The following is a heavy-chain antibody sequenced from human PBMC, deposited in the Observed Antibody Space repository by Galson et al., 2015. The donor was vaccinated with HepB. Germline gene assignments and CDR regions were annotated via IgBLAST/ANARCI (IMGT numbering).Heavy chain of an antibody. J-gene: IGHJ4*02. CDR1: GYSFTSYW. CDR3: ASHPREWVGATTRGGY. D-gene: IGHD1-26*01. V-gene: IGHV5-10-1*01. CDR2: IDPSDSYT. Sequence: QSGAEVKKPGESLSISCKGSGYSFTSYWISWVRQMPGKGLEWMGRIDPSDSYTNYSPSFQGHVTISADKSISTAYLQWSSLKASDTAMYYCASHPREWVGATTRGGYWGQGTLVTVSS.